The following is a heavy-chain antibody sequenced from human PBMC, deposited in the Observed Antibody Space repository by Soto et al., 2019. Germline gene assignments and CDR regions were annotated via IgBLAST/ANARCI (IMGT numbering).Heavy chain of an antibody. CDR2: IYHSGST. CDR3: ASDRAGGGWFDP. D-gene: IGHD3-16*01. V-gene: IGHV4-30-2*01. J-gene: IGHJ5*02. Sequence: QLQLQESGSGLVKPSQTLSLTCAVSGGSISSGGYSWSWIRQPPGKGLEWIGYIYHSGSTYYNPSLTSRVTISVDRSKNQFSLPLSSVTAAATAVYYWASDRAGGGWFDPWGQGTLVTASS. CDR1: GGSISSGGYS.